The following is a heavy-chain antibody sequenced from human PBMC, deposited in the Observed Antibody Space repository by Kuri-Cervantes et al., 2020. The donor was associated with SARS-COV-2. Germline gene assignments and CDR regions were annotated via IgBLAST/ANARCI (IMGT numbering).Heavy chain of an antibody. J-gene: IGHJ3*02. CDR1: GYSFTSYW. D-gene: IGHD4-17*01. CDR2: IYPGDSDT. Sequence: KVSCKGSGYSFTSYWIGWVRQMPGKGLEWMGIIYPGDSDTRYSPSSQGQVTISADKSISTAYLQWSSLKASDTAMYYCARRSRPYGDDDAFDIWGQGTMVTVSS. V-gene: IGHV5-51*01. CDR3: ARRSRPYGDDDAFDI.